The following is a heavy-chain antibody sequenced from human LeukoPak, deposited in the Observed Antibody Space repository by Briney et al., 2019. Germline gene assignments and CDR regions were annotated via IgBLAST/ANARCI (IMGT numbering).Heavy chain of an antibody. V-gene: IGHV1-2*02. J-gene: IGHJ4*02. CDR3: ARARGYSYGSLDPGY. CDR2: INPNSGGT. Sequence: ASVKVSCKASGYTFTGYYMHWVRQAPGEGLEWMGWINPNSGGTNYAQKFQGRVSMTRDTSISTAYMELRSLRSDDTAVYYCARARGYSYGSLDPGYWGQGTLVTVSS. CDR1: GYTFTGYY. D-gene: IGHD5-18*01.